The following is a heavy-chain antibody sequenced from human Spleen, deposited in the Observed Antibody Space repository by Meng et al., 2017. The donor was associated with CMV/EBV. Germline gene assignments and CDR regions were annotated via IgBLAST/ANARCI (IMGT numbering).Heavy chain of an antibody. Sequence: ASVKVSCKASGYTFRRYGVSWVRQAPGQGLEWMGWISAYNDNIDYAQNLQGRVTMTTDTSTNTAYMDLRSLTSDDTAVYYCARDNNWGPDYWGQGTLVTVSS. D-gene: IGHD7-27*01. CDR1: GYTFRRYG. CDR3: ARDNNWGPDY. J-gene: IGHJ4*02. CDR2: ISAYNDNI. V-gene: IGHV1-18*01.